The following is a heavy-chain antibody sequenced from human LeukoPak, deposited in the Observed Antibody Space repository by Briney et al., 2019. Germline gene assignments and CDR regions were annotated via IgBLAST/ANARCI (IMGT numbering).Heavy chain of an antibody. CDR1: GYIFTNYA. V-gene: IGHV7-4-1*02. Sequence: GASVKVSCKASGYIFTNYAMIWVRQAPGQGLEWMGWINTNTGNPTFAQGFTGRFVFSLNTSVSTAYLQIINLKAEDTAVYYCARGGHHFNWNDIDHWGQGTLVTVSS. D-gene: IGHD1-1*01. J-gene: IGHJ4*02. CDR3: ARGGHHFNWNDIDH. CDR2: INTNTGNP.